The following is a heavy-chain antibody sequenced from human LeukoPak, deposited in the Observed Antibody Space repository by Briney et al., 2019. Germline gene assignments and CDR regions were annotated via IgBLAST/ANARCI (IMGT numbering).Heavy chain of an antibody. Sequence: ASVKVSCKASGYTFTSYYMHWVRQAPGQGPEWMGWISTYNGNTKYAEKFQGRVTMTTDTPTSTAYMELRSLRSDDTAVCYCARDEDYGIFVNVDYWGQGTLVTVSS. D-gene: IGHD4-17*01. V-gene: IGHV1-18*04. CDR3: ARDEDYGIFVNVDY. CDR1: GYTFTSYY. J-gene: IGHJ4*02. CDR2: ISTYNGNT.